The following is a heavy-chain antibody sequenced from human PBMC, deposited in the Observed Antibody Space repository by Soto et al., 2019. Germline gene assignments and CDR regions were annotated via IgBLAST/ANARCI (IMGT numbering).Heavy chain of an antibody. V-gene: IGHV6-1*01. D-gene: IGHD6-19*01. Sequence: SQTLSLTCAISGDSVSGNSAAWNWIRQSPSRGLEWLGRTYYRSRLYNDYAVSVKSRITVTPDTSKNQFSLHLNSVTPEDTAVYSCAREVPYHVRSDSYLVYWGQGALLTVSS. CDR2: TYYRSRLYN. CDR3: AREVPYHVRSDSYLVY. CDR1: GDSVSGNSAA. J-gene: IGHJ4*02.